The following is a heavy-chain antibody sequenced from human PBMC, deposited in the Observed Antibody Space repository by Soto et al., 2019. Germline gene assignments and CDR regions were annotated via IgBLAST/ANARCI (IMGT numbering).Heavy chain of an antibody. CDR3: AKDLQSYGDYDYYCYGMDV. CDR1: GFTFSTYG. D-gene: IGHD4-17*01. Sequence: QVQLVESGRVEGQPGRSLTISCAASGFTFSTYGMHRVRPTPGKGLEWVAVISYDGTNKFYSDSVKGRFTISRDNFKNTLTLQMNSLRADDTAVYSCAKDLQSYGDYDYYCYGMDVWGLGTRVTVSS. CDR2: ISYDGTNK. J-gene: IGHJ6*02. V-gene: IGHV3-30*18.